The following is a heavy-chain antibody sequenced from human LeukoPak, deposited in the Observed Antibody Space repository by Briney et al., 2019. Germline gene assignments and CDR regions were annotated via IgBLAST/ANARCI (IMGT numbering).Heavy chain of an antibody. CDR2: VYYSGST. CDR1: GASISSYY. Sequence: SETLSLTCTVSGASISSYYWSWIRQPPGKGLEWIGYVYYSGSTNNNPSLKSRVTISVDTSKNQSSLKLNSVTAADTAVYYCARGGDTYSSSWYYYYYYMDVWGKGTTVTVSS. CDR3: ARGGDTYSSSWYYYYYYMDV. D-gene: IGHD6-13*01. J-gene: IGHJ6*03. V-gene: IGHV4-59*01.